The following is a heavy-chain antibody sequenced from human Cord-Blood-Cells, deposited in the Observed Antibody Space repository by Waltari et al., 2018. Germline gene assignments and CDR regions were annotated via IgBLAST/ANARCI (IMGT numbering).Heavy chain of an antibody. D-gene: IGHD6-13*01. CDR2: ISGSGGST. J-gene: IGHJ4*02. CDR3: AKDKVSYSSSWYYFDY. Sequence: EVQLLESGGGLVQPGGSLRLSCAASGFPFSSYAMSWVRQAPGKGLEWVSAISGSGGSTYYADSVKGRFTISRDNSKNTLYLQMNSLRAEDTAVYYCAKDKVSYSSSWYYFDYWGQGTLVTISS. CDR1: GFPFSSYA. V-gene: IGHV3-23*01.